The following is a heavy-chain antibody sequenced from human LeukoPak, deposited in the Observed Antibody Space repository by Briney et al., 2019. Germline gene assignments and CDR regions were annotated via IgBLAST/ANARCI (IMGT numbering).Heavy chain of an antibody. D-gene: IGHD1-26*01. V-gene: IGHV6-1*01. CDR3: ARDRSGSYSSGFDY. J-gene: IGHJ4*02. Sequence: SQTLSLTCAISGDSVSSNSAAWNWIRRSPSRGLEWLGRTYYRSKWYNDYAVSVKSRIAINPDTSKNQFSLQLSSVTPEDTAVYYCARDRSGSYSSGFDYWGQGTLVTVSS. CDR2: TYYRSKWYN. CDR1: GDSVSSNSAA.